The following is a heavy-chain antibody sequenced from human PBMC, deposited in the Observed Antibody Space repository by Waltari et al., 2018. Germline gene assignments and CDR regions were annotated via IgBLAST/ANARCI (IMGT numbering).Heavy chain of an antibody. CDR2: IIPIFGTA. CDR1: GGTFSSYA. Sequence: QVQLVQSGAEVKKPGSSVKVSCKASGGTFSSYAISWVRQAPGQGLEWMGGIIPIFGTATYAQKFQGRVTITADESTSTAYMELSSLRSEDTAVYYCARGNYGGNRGAFDIWGQGTMVTFSS. V-gene: IGHV1-69*13. D-gene: IGHD2-15*01. J-gene: IGHJ3*02. CDR3: ARGNYGGNRGAFDI.